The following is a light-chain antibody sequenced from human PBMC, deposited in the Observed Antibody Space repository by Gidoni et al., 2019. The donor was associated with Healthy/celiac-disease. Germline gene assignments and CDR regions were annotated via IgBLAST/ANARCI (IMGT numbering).Light chain of an antibody. Sequence: RSTCGENNIGSKSVHWYQQKPGQAPVLVVYDDSDRPSGIPERFSGSSSGNTATLTISRVEAGDEADYYCQVWDSSSDHVVFGGGTKLTVL. V-gene: IGLV3-21*02. CDR1: NIGSKS. J-gene: IGLJ2*01. CDR3: QVWDSSSDHVV. CDR2: DDS.